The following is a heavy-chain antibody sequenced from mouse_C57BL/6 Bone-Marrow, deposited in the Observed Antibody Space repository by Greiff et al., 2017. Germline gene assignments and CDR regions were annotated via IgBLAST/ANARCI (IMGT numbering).Heavy chain of an antibody. CDR1: GYTFTSYW. D-gene: IGHD2-5*01. Sequence: QVQLQQPGAELVKPGASVKLSCKASGYTFTSYWMHWVKQRPGQGLEWIGMIHPNSGSTNYNEKFKSKATLTVDKSSSTAYMQLSSLTSEDSAVYYCARKVYYSNYDAMDYWGQGTSVTVSS. V-gene: IGHV1-64*01. CDR2: IHPNSGST. CDR3: ARKVYYSNYDAMDY. J-gene: IGHJ4*01.